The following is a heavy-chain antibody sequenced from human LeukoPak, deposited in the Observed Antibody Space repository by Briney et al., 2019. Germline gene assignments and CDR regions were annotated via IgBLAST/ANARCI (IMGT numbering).Heavy chain of an antibody. D-gene: IGHD4-17*01. V-gene: IGHV1-69*13. CDR3: ARGLHGDYGYFDY. CDR2: VIPMFATA. CDR1: GGTFSSYA. J-gene: IGHJ4*02. Sequence: SVKVSCKASGGTFSSYAISWVRQAPGQGLEWMGGVIPMFATANYAPKFQDRVTITADESTSTASMELRSLRSEDTAVYHCARGLHGDYGYFDYWGQGTLVTVSS.